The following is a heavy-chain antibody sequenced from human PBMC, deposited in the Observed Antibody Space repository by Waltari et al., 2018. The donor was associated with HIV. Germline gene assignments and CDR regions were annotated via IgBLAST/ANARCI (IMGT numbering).Heavy chain of an antibody. CDR2: ISSDGSTT. V-gene: IGHV3-74*01. J-gene: IGHJ3*02. CDR3: ARENTMTYYDALDI. CDR1: GFNSRSYW. Sequence: EVQLVESGGGVVQPGGSLRLPCAASGFNSRSYWMQWGRQAPGKGRVWVSCISSDGSTTNYADSVKGRLTISRDNAKNTLYLQMNSLRADDTAVYYCARENTMTYYDALDIWGQGTMVTVSS. D-gene: IGHD4-17*01.